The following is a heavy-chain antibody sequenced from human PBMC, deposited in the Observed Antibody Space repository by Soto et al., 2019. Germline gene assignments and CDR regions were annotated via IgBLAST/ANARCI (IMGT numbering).Heavy chain of an antibody. CDR1: GYSFTSYW. V-gene: IGHV5-51*01. D-gene: IGHD2-21*01. Sequence: PGESLKISCKGSGYSFTSYWIGWVRQMPGKGLEWMGIIYPGDSDTRYSPSFQGQVTISADKSISTAYLQWSSLKASDTAMYYCARGRRDGYPGEAFDIWGQGTMVTVSS. CDR3: ARGRRDGYPGEAFDI. J-gene: IGHJ3*02. CDR2: IYPGDSDT.